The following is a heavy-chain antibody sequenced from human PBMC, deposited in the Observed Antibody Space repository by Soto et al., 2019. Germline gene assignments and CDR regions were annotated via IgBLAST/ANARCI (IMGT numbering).Heavy chain of an antibody. Sequence: ASVKVSCKASGYTFTSYYMHWVRQAPGQGLEWMGIINPSGGSTSYAQKFQGRVTMTRDTSTSTVYMELSSLRSEDTAVYYCARGGNIVVVPAAVDYWGQGTLVTVSS. D-gene: IGHD2-2*01. CDR1: GYTFTSYY. CDR2: INPSGGST. CDR3: ARGGNIVVVPAAVDY. V-gene: IGHV1-46*03. J-gene: IGHJ4*02.